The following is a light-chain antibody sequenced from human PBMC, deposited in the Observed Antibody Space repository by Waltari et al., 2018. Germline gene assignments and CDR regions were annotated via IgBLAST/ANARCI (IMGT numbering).Light chain of an antibody. Sequence: QSLLTQPPSISGAPGQRVHISCPCGSSNIGRTSINLYEQVPGTAPKLLIFRSDQRPSVVSDRFSGSKSGTSASLTITGLLSADEADYICAAWDDSLNAWIFGGGTRLTVL. V-gene: IGLV1-44*01. CDR2: RSD. J-gene: IGLJ3*02. CDR3: AAWDDSLNAWI. CDR1: SSNIGRTS.